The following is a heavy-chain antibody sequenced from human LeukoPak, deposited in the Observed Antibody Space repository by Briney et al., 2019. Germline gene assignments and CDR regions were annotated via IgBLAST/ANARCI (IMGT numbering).Heavy chain of an antibody. Sequence: PGGSLRLSCAASGFTFSDYYMSWIRQAPGKGLEWVSYISSSDSTIYYADSVKGRFTISRDNAKNSLYLQMNSLRAEDTAVYYCARPRSYSSGHLDYWGQGTLVTVSS. J-gene: IGHJ4*02. D-gene: IGHD6-19*01. CDR1: GFTFSDYY. V-gene: IGHV3-11*04. CDR3: ARPRSYSSGHLDY. CDR2: ISSSDSTI.